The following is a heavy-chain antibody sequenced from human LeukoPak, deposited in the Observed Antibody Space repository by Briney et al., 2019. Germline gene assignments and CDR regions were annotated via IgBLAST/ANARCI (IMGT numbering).Heavy chain of an antibody. Sequence: GGSLRLSCAASGFTFSSYWMSWVSQAPGKGLEWVANVKQDGSEKFYVDSVKGRFTISRDNAKNSLSLLMNSLRAEDTAVYYCARDGGSGILDWGQGTLVTVSS. CDR2: VKQDGSEK. J-gene: IGHJ4*02. D-gene: IGHD3-10*01. CDR1: GFTFSSYW. V-gene: IGHV3-7*01. CDR3: ARDGGSGILD.